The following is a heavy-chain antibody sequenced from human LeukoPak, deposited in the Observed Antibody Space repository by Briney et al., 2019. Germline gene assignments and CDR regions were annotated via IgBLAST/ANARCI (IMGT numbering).Heavy chain of an antibody. CDR2: IKQDESER. Sequence: PGGSLRLSCAASGFSFGGYWMSWVRQAPGKGLEWVANIKQDESERYYVDSVKGRFTISRDNAKNSVFLQMNSLRAEDTAVYYCARDRRDSSGWYFSFYYMDVWGKGTTVTVSS. V-gene: IGHV3-7*01. CDR1: GFSFGGYW. CDR3: ARDRRDSSGWYFSFYYMDV. D-gene: IGHD6-19*01. J-gene: IGHJ6*03.